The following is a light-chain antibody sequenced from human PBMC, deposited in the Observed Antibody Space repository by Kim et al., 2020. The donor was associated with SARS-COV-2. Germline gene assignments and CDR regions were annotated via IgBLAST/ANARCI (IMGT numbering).Light chain of an antibody. CDR1: QSISSY. CDR2: DSS. Sequence: SPGEKAPLSCRASQSISSYLAWYQQKPGQAPRLLIYDSSNRATGIPARFSGSGSGTDFTLTISSLEPEDFAVYYCQQRSNRPPYSFGQGTKVDIK. V-gene: IGKV3-11*01. J-gene: IGKJ2*03. CDR3: QQRSNRPPYS.